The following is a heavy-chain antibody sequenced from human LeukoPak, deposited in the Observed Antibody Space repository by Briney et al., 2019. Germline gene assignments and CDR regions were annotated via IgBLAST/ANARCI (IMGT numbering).Heavy chain of an antibody. CDR2: ISYDGSNK. CDR1: GFTFSSYA. Sequence: GGSLRLSCAASGFTFSSYAMHWVRQAPGKGLEWVAVISYDGSNKYYADSVKGRSTISRDNSKNTLYLQMNSLRAEDTAVYYCARDLTRYCSSTSCYSLDYWGQGTLVTVSS. J-gene: IGHJ4*02. V-gene: IGHV3-30-3*01. D-gene: IGHD2-2*01. CDR3: ARDLTRYCSSTSCYSLDY.